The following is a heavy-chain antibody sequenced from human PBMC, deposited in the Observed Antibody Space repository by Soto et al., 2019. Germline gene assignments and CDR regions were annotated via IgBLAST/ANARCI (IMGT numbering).Heavy chain of an antibody. CDR2: ISAYNGNT. Sequence: GASVKVSCKASGYTFTSYGISWVRQAPGQGLEWMGWISAYNGNTNYAQKLQGRVAMTTDTSTSTAYMELRSLRSDDTAVYYCARDLGLRYANPADYWGQGTLVTVSS. V-gene: IGHV1-18*01. CDR3: ARDLGLRYANPADY. CDR1: GYTFTSYG. D-gene: IGHD3-9*01. J-gene: IGHJ4*02.